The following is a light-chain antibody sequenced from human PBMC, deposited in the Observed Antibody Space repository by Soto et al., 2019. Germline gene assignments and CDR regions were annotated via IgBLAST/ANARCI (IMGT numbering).Light chain of an antibody. CDR3: SSYTSSSTYV. CDR2: EVT. Sequence: QSVLTQPASVSGSPGQSITISCTGTGSDVGGYDYVSWYQHHPGKAPKAMIYEVTNRPSGVSNRFSGSKSGNTASLTISGLLAEDEADYYCSSYTSSSTYVFGTGTKVTV. V-gene: IGLV2-14*01. CDR1: GSDVGGYDY. J-gene: IGLJ1*01.